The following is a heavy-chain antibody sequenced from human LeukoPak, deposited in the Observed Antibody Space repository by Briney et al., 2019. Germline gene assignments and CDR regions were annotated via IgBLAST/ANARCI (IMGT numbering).Heavy chain of an antibody. CDR2: SSSNGGST. CDR1: GLTFSSYA. J-gene: IGHJ4*02. V-gene: IGHV3-64*01. CDR3: ARATGGHYDY. D-gene: IGHD1-1*01. Sequence: GGSLRLSCAASGLTFSSYAMHSVRQAPGQGLEYVSASSSNGGSTYYANSVKGRLTISRDNSKNTLYLQMGSLRAEDMAVYYCARATGGHYDYWGQGTLVTVSS.